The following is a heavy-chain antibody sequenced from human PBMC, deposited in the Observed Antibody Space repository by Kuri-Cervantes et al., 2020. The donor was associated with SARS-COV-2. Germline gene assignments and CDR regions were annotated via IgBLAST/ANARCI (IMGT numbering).Heavy chain of an antibody. Sequence: GGSLRLSCAASGFTFSSYAMHWVRQAPGTGLEWVAVVSYNGTNKYYADSVKGRFTISRDNSRNIVYLQMSSLRPEDTALYYCTREAYDYNMGFDPWGQGTLVTVSS. V-gene: IGHV3-30-3*01. D-gene: IGHD4-11*01. CDR3: TREAYDYNMGFDP. CDR2: VSYNGTNK. J-gene: IGHJ5*02. CDR1: GFTFSSYA.